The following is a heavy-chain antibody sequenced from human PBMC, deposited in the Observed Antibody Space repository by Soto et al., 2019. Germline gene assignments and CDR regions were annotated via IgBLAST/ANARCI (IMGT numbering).Heavy chain of an antibody. CDR3: ARSGGGSGWL. J-gene: IGHJ4*02. Sequence: SETLSLTCTVSGNSVSSGAKYWSWIRQPPGKALEWIAYIYYTGSTNYNPSLKSRVTISRDTSKNQFSLKMTSVTAEDTAVYYCARSGGGSGWLGGQGTLVTVSS. V-gene: IGHV4-61*08. CDR2: IYYTGST. CDR1: GNSVSSGAKY. D-gene: IGHD6-19*01.